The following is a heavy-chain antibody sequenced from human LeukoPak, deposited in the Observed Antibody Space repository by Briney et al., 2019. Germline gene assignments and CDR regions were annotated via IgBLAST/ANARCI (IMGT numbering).Heavy chain of an antibody. CDR2: IYYSGSA. J-gene: IGHJ4*02. V-gene: IGHV4-59*01. Sequence: SETLSLTCTVSGGSLSSYYWSWIRQPPGKGLEWIGYIYYSGSAKYNPSLKSRVTISVDTSKNQFSLKLSSVTAADTAVYYCARYQVGADYYFDQWGQGTLVTVSS. CDR3: ARYQVGADYYFDQ. D-gene: IGHD2-2*01. CDR1: GGSLSSYY.